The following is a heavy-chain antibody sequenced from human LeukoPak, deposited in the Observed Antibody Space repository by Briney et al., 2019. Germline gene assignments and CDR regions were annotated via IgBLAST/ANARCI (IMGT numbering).Heavy chain of an antibody. CDR3: ARDSYYYGSGTGFDY. V-gene: IGHV3-48*01. D-gene: IGHD3-22*01. Sequence: GGSLRLSCAASGFTFSSYSMNWVRQAPGKGLEWVSYISSSSSTIYYADSVKGRFTISRDNAKNSLYLQMNSLRAEDTAVYYCARDSYYYGSGTGFDYWGQGTLVTVSS. J-gene: IGHJ4*02. CDR2: ISSSSSTI. CDR1: GFTFSSYS.